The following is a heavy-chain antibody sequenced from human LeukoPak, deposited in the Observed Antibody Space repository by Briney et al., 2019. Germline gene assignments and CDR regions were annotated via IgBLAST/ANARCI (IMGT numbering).Heavy chain of an antibody. CDR3: ARRYGSGSSGTFDY. V-gene: IGHV4-59*01. CDR1: GGSISSYY. D-gene: IGHD3-10*01. Sequence: SETLSLTCTVSGGSISSYYWSWIRQPPGKGLEWIAYIYYSGSTNYNPSLKSRVTISVDTSKNQFSLKLSSVTAADTAVYYCARRYGSGSSGTFDYWGQGTLDTVSS. J-gene: IGHJ4*02. CDR2: IYYSGST.